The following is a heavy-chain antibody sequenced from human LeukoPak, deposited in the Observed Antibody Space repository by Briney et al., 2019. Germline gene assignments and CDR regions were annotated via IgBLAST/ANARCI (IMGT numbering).Heavy chain of an antibody. CDR2: ISGSGGST. D-gene: IGHD2-8*01. CDR3: AKGAVLMVYAYFDY. V-gene: IGHV3-23*01. CDR1: GFTFSSYA. J-gene: IGHJ4*02. Sequence: GGSLRLSCAASGFTFSSYAMSWVRQAPGKGLDWVSAISGSGGSTYYADAVKGRFTISRDNSKNTLYLQMNSLRAEDTAVYYCAKGAVLMVYAYFDYWGQGTLVTVSS.